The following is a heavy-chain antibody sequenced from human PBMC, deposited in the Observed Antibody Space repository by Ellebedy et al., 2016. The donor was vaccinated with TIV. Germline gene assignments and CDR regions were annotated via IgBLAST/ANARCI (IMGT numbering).Heavy chain of an antibody. D-gene: IGHD3-16*01. Sequence: GESLKISXAASGSTFSNYAMSWVRQAPGKGLEWVSSISSSSSYIYYADSVKGRFTISRDNAKNSLYLQMNSLRAEDTAVYYCARDLGPWRDYYYYGMDVWGQGTTVTVSS. CDR3: ARDLGPWRDYYYYGMDV. V-gene: IGHV3-21*01. J-gene: IGHJ6*02. CDR2: ISSSSSYI. CDR1: GSTFSNYA.